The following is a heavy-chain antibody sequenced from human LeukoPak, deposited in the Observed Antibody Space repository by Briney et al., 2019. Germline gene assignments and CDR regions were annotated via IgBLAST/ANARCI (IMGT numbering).Heavy chain of an antibody. J-gene: IGHJ4*02. D-gene: IGHD5-18*01. CDR1: GGSFSGYY. V-gene: IGHV4-34*01. CDR2: INHSGST. Sequence: SETLSLTCAVYGGSFSGYYWSWIRQPPGKRLEWIGEINHSGSTNYNPSLKSRVTISVDTSKNQFSLKLSSVTAADTAVYYCARGGVDTAMDPPYFDYWGQGTLVTVSS. CDR3: ARGGVDTAMDPPYFDY.